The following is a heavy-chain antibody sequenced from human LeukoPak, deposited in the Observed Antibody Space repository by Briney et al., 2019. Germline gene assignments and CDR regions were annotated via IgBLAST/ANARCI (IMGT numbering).Heavy chain of an antibody. J-gene: IGHJ4*02. CDR2: IYYSGSI. D-gene: IGHD6-6*01. V-gene: IGHV4-39*07. CDR1: GGSISSSSYY. Sequence: PSETLSLTCTVSGGSISSSSYYWGWIRQPPGKGLEWIGSIYYSGSIYYNPSLKSRVTISVDRSKNQFSLKLSSVTAADTAVYYCAREGSIAARGFGYWGQGTLVTVSS. CDR3: AREGSIAARGFGY.